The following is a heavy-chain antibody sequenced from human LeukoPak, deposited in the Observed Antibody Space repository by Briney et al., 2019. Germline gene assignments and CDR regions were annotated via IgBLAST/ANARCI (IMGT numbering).Heavy chain of an antibody. CDR3: AKGVDDYDSSGFDY. D-gene: IGHD3-22*01. V-gene: IGHV3-30*02. CDR1: GFTFSSYG. CDR2: IRYDGSNK. Sequence: PGGSLRLSCAASGFTFSSYGMHWVRQAPGKGLEWVAFIRYDGSNKYYADSVKGRFTISRDNSKNTLYLQMNSLRAEDTAVYYCAKGVDDYDSSGFDYWGQGTLVTVSS. J-gene: IGHJ4*02.